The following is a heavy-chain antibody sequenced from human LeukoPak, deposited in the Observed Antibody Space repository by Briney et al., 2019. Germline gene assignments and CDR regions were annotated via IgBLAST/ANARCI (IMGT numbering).Heavy chain of an antibody. CDR2: IYYSGST. CDR3: ARVKGRLYYYYYMDV. V-gene: IGHV4-59*01. J-gene: IGHJ6*03. Sequence: SETLSLTCTVSGGSISSYYWSWIRQPPGKGLEWIGYIYYSGSTNYNPSLKSRVIISVDTSKNQFSLKLSSVTAADTAVYYCARVKGRLYYYYYMDVWGKGTTVTVSS. CDR1: GGSISSYY.